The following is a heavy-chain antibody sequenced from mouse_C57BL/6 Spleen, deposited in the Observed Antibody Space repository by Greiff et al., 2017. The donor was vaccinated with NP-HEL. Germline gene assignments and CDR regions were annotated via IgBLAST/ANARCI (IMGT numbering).Heavy chain of an antibody. CDR2: IDPSDSYT. Sequence: QVQLKQPGAELVKPGASVKLSCKASGYTFTSYWMQWVKQRPGQGLEWIGEIDPSDSYTNYNQKFKGKATLTVDTSSSTAYMQLSSLTSEDSAVYYCARKGIVSYYYGSSYDWFAYWGQGTLVTVSA. CDR3: ARKGIVSYYYGSSYDWFAY. J-gene: IGHJ3*01. CDR1: GYTFTSYW. D-gene: IGHD1-1*01. V-gene: IGHV1-50*01.